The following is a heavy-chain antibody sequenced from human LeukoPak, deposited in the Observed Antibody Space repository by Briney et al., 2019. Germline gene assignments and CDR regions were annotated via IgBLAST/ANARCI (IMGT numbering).Heavy chain of an antibody. CDR1: GFTFSSYS. J-gene: IGHJ6*02. D-gene: IGHD4-17*01. V-gene: IGHV3-21*01. CDR3: ARDYGDYPYYYGMDV. CDR2: ISSSSSYI. Sequence: GGSLRLSCAASGFTFSSYSMNWVRQAPGKGLEWVSSISSSSSYIYYADSVKGRFTISRDNAKNSLYLQMNSLRAEDTAVYYCARDYGDYPYYYGMDVWGQGTTVTVSS.